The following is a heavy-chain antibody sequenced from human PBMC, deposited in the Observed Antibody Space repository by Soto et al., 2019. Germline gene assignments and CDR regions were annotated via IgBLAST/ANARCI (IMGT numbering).Heavy chain of an antibody. CDR1: GYTFTSYY. J-gene: IGHJ4*02. V-gene: IGHV1-46*01. Sequence: ASVKVSCKASGYTFTSYYMHRVRQAPGQGLEWMGIINPSGGSTSYAQKFQGRVTMTRDTSTSTVYMELSSLRSEDTAVYYCARDGTITMIGDYWGQGTLVTVSS. D-gene: IGHD3-22*01. CDR3: ARDGTITMIGDY. CDR2: INPSGGST.